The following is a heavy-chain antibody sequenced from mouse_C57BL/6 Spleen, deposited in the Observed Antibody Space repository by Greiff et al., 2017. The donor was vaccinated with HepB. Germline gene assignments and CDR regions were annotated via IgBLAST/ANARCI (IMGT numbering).Heavy chain of an antibody. CDR2: INPSTGGT. Sequence: EVQLKQSGPELVKPGASVKISCKASGYSFTGYYMNWVKQSPEKSLEWIGEINPSTGGTTYNQKFKAKATLTVDKSSSTAYMQLKSLTSEDSAVYYCARGTTVVFDYWGQGTTLTVSS. D-gene: IGHD1-1*01. J-gene: IGHJ2*01. CDR1: GYSFTGYY. V-gene: IGHV1-42*01. CDR3: ARGTTVVFDY.